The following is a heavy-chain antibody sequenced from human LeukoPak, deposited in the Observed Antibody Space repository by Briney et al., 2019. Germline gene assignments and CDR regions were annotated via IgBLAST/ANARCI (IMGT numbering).Heavy chain of an antibody. CDR2: ISYDGSKK. J-gene: IGHJ4*02. CDR3: AKERYYYDSSGYYFDY. CDR1: GFTFSSYG. D-gene: IGHD3-22*01. Sequence: GRSLRLSCAASGFTFSSYGMHWVRQAPGKGLEGVAVISYDGSKKYYADSVKCRFTISRDNSKNTLYLQMNSLRAEDTAVYYCAKERYYYDSSGYYFDYWGQGTLVTVSS. V-gene: IGHV3-30*18.